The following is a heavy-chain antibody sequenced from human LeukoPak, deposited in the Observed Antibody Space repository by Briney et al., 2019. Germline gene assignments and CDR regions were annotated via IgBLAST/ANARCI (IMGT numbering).Heavy chain of an antibody. Sequence: GGSLRLSCAASGFTFDDYGMSWVRQAPGKGLEWVSGINWNGGSTGYADSVKDRFTISRDNAKNSLYLQMNSLRAEDTALYYCARAHGYCSGGSCSRHYFDYWGQGTLVTVSS. CDR2: INWNGGST. J-gene: IGHJ4*02. V-gene: IGHV3-20*04. CDR1: GFTFDDYG. D-gene: IGHD2-15*01. CDR3: ARAHGYCSGGSCSRHYFDY.